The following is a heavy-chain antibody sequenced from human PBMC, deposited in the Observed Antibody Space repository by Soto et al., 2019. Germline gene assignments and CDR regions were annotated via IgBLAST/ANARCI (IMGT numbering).Heavy chain of an antibody. CDR1: GDTISTGGYT. D-gene: IGHD4-17*01. Sequence: QVQLQESGSRLVKSSETLSLTCDVSGDTISTGGYTWAWIRPQPGGAREWIGHTDHSGNPNYNPTLKSRVIISVDRSKTQFSLKVRSVTAGDTAVYDCARDTYGDYVGYFDPCGQGILDTGS. CDR3: ARDTYGDYVGYFDP. V-gene: IGHV4-30-2*01. J-gene: IGHJ4*02. CDR2: TDHSGNP.